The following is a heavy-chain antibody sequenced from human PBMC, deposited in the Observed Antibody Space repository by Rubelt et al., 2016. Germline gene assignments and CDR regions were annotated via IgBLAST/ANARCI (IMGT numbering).Heavy chain of an antibody. CDR1: GYRFTNYW. CDR3: SRLMGYSTIDY. Sequence: EVQLVQSGAEVKKPGESLKVSCKGSGYRFTNYWIGWVRQMPGKGLEWVGIIHPGASSTRYSPSFQGQVTISADKSINTAYLQWSSLKASDTAIYYCSRLMGYSTIDYWGQGTLVTVSS. J-gene: IGHJ4*02. CDR2: IHPGASST. V-gene: IGHV5-51*01. D-gene: IGHD5-12*01.